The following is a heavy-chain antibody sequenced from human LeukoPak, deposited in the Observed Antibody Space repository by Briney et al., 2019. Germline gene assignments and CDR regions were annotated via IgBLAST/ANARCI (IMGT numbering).Heavy chain of an antibody. CDR3: ARTPSMVVTSEVY. Sequence: SETLSLTCTVSGGSISSSSYYWGWIRQPPGKGLEWIGSIYYSGSTYYNPSLKSRVTISVDTSKNQFSLKLSSVTAADTDVYYCARTPSMVVTSEVYWGQGTLVTVSS. CDR2: IYYSGST. J-gene: IGHJ4*02. CDR1: GGSISSSSYY. D-gene: IGHD4-23*01. V-gene: IGHV4-39*01.